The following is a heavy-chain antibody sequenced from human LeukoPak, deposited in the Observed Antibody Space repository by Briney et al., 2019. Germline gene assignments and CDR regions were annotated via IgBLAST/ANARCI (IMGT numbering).Heavy chain of an antibody. J-gene: IGHJ3*02. CDR1: GFTFSSYG. CDR3: AKGPSDYDLKDLDI. Sequence: PGGSLRLSCAASGFTFSSYGMHWVRQAPGKGLEWVAFIRYDGSNKYYADSVKGRFTISRDNSKNTLYLQMNSLRAEDTAVYYCAKGPSDYDLKDLDIWGQGTMVTVSS. D-gene: IGHD3-22*01. CDR2: IRYDGSNK. V-gene: IGHV3-30*02.